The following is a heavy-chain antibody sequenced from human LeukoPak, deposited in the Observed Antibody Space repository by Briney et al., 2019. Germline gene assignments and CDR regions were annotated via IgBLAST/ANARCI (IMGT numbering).Heavy chain of an antibody. Sequence: SETLSLTCAVYGGSFSGYYWSWIRQPPGKGLEWIGEINHSGSTNYNPSLKSRVTISVDTSKNQFSLKLSSVTAADTAVYHCARESGDGYNTFGYWGQGTLVTVSS. J-gene: IGHJ4*02. D-gene: IGHD5-24*01. CDR2: INHSGST. CDR3: ARESGDGYNTFGY. V-gene: IGHV4-34*01. CDR1: GGSFSGYY.